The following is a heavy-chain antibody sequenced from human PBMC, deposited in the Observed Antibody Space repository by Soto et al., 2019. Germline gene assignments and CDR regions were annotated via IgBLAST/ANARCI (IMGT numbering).Heavy chain of an antibody. J-gene: IGHJ4*02. CDR2: ISSSSSYT. D-gene: IGHD1-26*01. CDR1: GFTFSDYY. Sequence: GGSLRLSCAASGFTFSDYYMSWIRQAPGKGLEWVSYISSSSSYTNYADSVKGRFTISRDNAKNSLYLQMNSLRAEDTAVYYCARRYYSGSYYDDYWGQGTLVTVSS. V-gene: IGHV3-11*06. CDR3: ARRYYSGSYYDDY.